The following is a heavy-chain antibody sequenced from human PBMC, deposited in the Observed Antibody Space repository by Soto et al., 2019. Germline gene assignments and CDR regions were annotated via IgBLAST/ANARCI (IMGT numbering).Heavy chain of an antibody. D-gene: IGHD6-6*01. J-gene: IGHJ4*02. Sequence: PGGSLRLSCXASGFTFSSYGMHWVRQAPGKGLEWVAVIWYDGSNKYYADSVKGRFTISRDNSKNTLYLQMNSLRAEDTAVYYCARDSRVFQSDFDYWGQGTLVTVSS. CDR3: ARDSRVFQSDFDY. V-gene: IGHV3-33*01. CDR2: IWYDGSNK. CDR1: GFTFSSYG.